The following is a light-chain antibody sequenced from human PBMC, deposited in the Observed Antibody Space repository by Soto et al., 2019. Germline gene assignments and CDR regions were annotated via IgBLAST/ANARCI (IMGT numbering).Light chain of an antibody. V-gene: IGLV2-14*03. CDR2: DIS. J-gene: IGLJ1*01. CDR1: STDVGGYKH. Sequence: QSALTQPASVSGSPGQSITISCTGTSTDVGGYKHVSWYQHHPGKAPKLMIYDISNRPSGVSNRFSGSKSCNTAQLTSCGLQDEDEADYYCSSYTSRSTLVFGTGTKLTVL. CDR3: SSYTSRSTLV.